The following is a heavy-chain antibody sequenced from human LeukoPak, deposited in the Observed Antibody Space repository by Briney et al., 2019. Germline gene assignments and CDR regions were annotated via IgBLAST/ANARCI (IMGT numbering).Heavy chain of an antibody. CDR1: GLTVSSSY. D-gene: IGHD3-3*01. CDR3: ARNILLAFDI. J-gene: IGHJ3*02. CDR2: IYNEGST. Sequence: GGSLRLSCAASGLTVSSSYMSWVRQAPGKGLEWVSIIYNEGSTYYADSMKGRFTISRDNSKNTLYLQVNSLRAEDTAMYYCARNILLAFDIWGQGTMVTVSS. V-gene: IGHV3-53*01.